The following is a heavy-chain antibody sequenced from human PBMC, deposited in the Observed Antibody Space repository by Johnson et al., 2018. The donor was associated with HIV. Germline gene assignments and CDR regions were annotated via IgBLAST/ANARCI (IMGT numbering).Heavy chain of an antibody. CDR3: ARGRYAFDI. CDR1: GFTFSNAW. V-gene: IGHV3-15*05. J-gene: IGHJ3*02. Sequence: MQLVESGGGLVKPGGSLRLSCAASGFTFSNAWMTWVRQAPGKGLEWVGRIKAKTDGETTDYAAPVKGRFTISRDDAKKSLYLQMNSLRVEDTAVYYCARGRYAFDIWGQGTMVTVSS. CDR2: IKAKTDGETT.